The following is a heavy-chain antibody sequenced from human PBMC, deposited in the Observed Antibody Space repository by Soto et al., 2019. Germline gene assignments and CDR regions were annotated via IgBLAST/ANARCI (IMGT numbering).Heavy chain of an antibody. CDR1: GVSISSGDYY. CDR2: IYYSEST. CDR3: ARARQYYDSEFDP. Sequence: SETLSLTCTVSGVSISSGDYYWSWIRQTPGKGLEWIGYIYYSESTYYNPSLKSRVTISVDTSKNQFSLKLSSVTAADTAVYYCARARQYYDSEFDPWGQGTLVTVSS. D-gene: IGHD3-22*01. V-gene: IGHV4-30-4*01. J-gene: IGHJ5*02.